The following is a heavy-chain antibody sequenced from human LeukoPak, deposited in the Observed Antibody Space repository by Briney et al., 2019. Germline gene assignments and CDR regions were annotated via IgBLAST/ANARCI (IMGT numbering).Heavy chain of an antibody. D-gene: IGHD6-19*01. CDR1: GFAVSSIY. J-gene: IGHJ5*02. CDR2: IYSDGNT. CDR3: AGDTHSSSWYDH. Sequence: GGSLRLSCAVSGFAVSSIYMSWVRQAPGKGLEWVSFIYSDGNTYYADSVKGRFTLSRDSSRNTLYLQMNSLRVDDTAVYYCAGDTHSSSWYDHWGQGTLVTVSS. V-gene: IGHV3-53*01.